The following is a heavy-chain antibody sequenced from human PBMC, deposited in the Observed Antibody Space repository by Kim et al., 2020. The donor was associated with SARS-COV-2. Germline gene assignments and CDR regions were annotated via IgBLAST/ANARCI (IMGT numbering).Heavy chain of an antibody. V-gene: IGHV4-30-2*04. J-gene: IGHJ4*02. CDR3: ARSFSYDSSGYHMGFDY. Sequence: LKSRVTISVDTSKNQFSLKLSSVTAADTAVYYCARSFSYDSSGYHMGFDYWGQGTLVTVSS. D-gene: IGHD3-22*01.